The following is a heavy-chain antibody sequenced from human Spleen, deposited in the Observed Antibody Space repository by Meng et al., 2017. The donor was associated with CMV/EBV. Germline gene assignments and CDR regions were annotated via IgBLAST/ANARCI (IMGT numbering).Heavy chain of an antibody. D-gene: IGHD6-6*01. V-gene: IGHV1-18*01. CDR3: ARAKQLVPRSSPIDY. CDR2: ISAYNGNT. CDR1: GYTFTRFG. J-gene: IGHJ4*02. Sequence: ASVKVSCKASGYTFTRFGITWVRQAPGQGLEWMGWISAYNGNTNHAQKFQGRVTMTRDTSISTAYMELSRLRSDDAAVYYCARAKQLVPRSSPIDYWGQGTLVTVPQ.